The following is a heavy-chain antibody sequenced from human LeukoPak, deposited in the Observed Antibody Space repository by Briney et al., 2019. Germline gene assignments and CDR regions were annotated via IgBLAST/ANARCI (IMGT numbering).Heavy chain of an antibody. V-gene: IGHV4-34*01. CDR1: GGSFSDYS. CDR2: INHSGST. CDR3: ASNINGNPPSDAFDI. D-gene: IGHD1-14*01. J-gene: IGHJ3*02. Sequence: TSETLSLTCAVYGGSFSDYSWSWLRQTPEKGLEWIGEINHSGSTYYNPSLKSRVTISVDTSKNQFSLKLSSVTAADTAVYYCASNINGNPPSDAFDIWGQGTMVTVSS.